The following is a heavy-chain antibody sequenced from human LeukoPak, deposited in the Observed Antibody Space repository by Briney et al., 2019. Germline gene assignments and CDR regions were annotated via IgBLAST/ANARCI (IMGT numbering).Heavy chain of an antibody. V-gene: IGHV3-13*01. CDR2: IGTAGDT. CDR3: ARGLRDSGSSNYYYGMDV. J-gene: IGHJ6*02. CDR1: GLTFSSYD. Sequence: GGSLRLSCAASGLTFSSYDMHWVRQATGKGLEWVSAIGTAGDTYYPGSVKGRFTISRENAKNSLYLQMNSLRAEDTAVYYCARGLRDSGSSNYYYGMDVWGQGTTVTVSS. D-gene: IGHD1-26*01.